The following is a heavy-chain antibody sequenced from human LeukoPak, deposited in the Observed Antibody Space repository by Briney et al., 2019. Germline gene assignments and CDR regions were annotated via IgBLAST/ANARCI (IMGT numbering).Heavy chain of an antibody. Sequence: PGRSLRLSCAASGFTFSSYGMHWVRQAPGKGLEWVAVISYDGSNKYYADSVKGRFTISRDNSKNTLYLQMNSLRAEDTAVYYCARHRSSWYRDDAFDIWGQGTMVTVSS. D-gene: IGHD6-13*01. CDR3: ARHRSSWYRDDAFDI. J-gene: IGHJ3*02. CDR1: GFTFSSYG. V-gene: IGHV3-30*03. CDR2: ISYDGSNK.